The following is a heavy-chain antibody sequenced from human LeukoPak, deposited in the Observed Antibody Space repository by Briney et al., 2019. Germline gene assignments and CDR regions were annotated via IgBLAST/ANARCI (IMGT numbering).Heavy chain of an antibody. CDR3: MRTYCSNISCFYFDY. D-gene: IGHD2-2*01. CDR2: IFHAGTT. CDR1: GASISSSNW. V-gene: IGHV4-4*02. J-gene: IGHJ4*02. Sequence: PSETLSLTCAVSGASISSSNWWSWARQPPGKGLEWIGEIFHAGTTNYNPSLQSRVTISVDNSRNQFSLKLTSVTAADTAVHYCMRTYCSNISCFYFDYWGQGTLVTVSS.